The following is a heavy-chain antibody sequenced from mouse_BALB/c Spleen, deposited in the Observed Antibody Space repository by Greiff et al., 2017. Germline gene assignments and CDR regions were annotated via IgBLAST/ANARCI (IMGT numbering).Heavy chain of an antibody. V-gene: IGHV1-53*01. J-gene: IGHJ4*01. CDR1: GYTFTSYY. D-gene: IGHD1-1*01. Sequence: VQLQESGAELVKPGASVKLSCKASGYTFTSYYMYWVKQRPGQGLEWIGEINPSNGGTSYNQKFKGKATLTVDKSSSTAYMELLSLTSEDSAVYYCARYYYGSSYYAMDYWGQGTSVTVSS. CDR3: ARYYYGSSYYAMDY. CDR2: INPSNGGT.